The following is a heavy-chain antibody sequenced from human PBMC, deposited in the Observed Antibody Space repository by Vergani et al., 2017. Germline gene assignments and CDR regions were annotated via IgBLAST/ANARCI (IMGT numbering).Heavy chain of an antibody. V-gene: IGHV3-33*01. CDR3: AVLMGGYSSSWYHIDYYYGMDV. D-gene: IGHD6-13*01. Sequence: QVQLVESGGGVVQPGRSLRLSCAASGFTFSSYGMHWVRQAPGKGLEWVAVIWYDGSNKYYADSVKGRFTISRDNSKNTLYLQMNSLRAEDTAVYYCAVLMGGYSSSWYHIDYYYGMDVWGQGTTVTVSS. J-gene: IGHJ6*02. CDR1: GFTFSSYG. CDR2: IWYDGSNK.